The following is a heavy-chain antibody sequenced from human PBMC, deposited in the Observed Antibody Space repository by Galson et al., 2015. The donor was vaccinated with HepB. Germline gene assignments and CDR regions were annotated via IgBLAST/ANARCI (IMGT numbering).Heavy chain of an antibody. V-gene: IGHV3-74*01. Sequence: SLRLSCAASGFTFSSYWMHWVRQAPGKGLVWVSRINSDGSSTSYADSVKGRFTISRDNAKNTLYLQMNSLRAEDTAVYYCARIWFGKFPDYWGQGTLVTVSS. CDR1: GFTFSSYW. J-gene: IGHJ4*02. CDR3: ARIWFGKFPDY. D-gene: IGHD3-10*01. CDR2: INSDGSST.